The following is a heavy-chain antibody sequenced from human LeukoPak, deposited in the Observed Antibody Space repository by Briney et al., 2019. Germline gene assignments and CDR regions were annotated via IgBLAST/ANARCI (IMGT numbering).Heavy chain of an antibody. V-gene: IGHV4-39*01. D-gene: IGHD4-23*01. J-gene: IGHJ6*03. CDR3: ARQGRATVVMYMDD. Sequence: SETLSLTCTVSGGSISSSSDNWGWVRQPPGRGLEWIGSVYYTGITYYNPSLMSRVTMSVDTSKNQFSLRLSSVTAADTAMYYCARQGRATVVMYMDDWGKGTTVTVSS. CDR2: VYYTGIT. CDR1: GGSISSSSDN.